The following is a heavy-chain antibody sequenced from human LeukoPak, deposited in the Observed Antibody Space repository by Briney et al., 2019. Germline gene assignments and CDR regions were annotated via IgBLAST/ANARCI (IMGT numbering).Heavy chain of an antibody. CDR3: ARSLYGGNSGEDY. CDR1: GFTFSSYY. J-gene: IGHJ4*02. D-gene: IGHD4-23*01. CDR2: ISSSSIYI. Sequence: GGSLRLSCAASGFTFSSYYMNWVRQAPGKGLEWVSSISSSSIYIYYADSVKGRFTISRDNAKNSLYLQMNSLRAGDTAVYYCARSLYGGNSGEDYWGQGTLVTVSS. V-gene: IGHV3-21*01.